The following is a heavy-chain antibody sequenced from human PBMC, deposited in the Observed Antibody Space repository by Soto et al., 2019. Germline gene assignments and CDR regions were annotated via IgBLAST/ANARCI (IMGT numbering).Heavy chain of an antibody. D-gene: IGHD6-13*01. V-gene: IGHV1-18*04. J-gene: IGHJ6*02. CDR3: ARPVSASSSWYSPFYVYYYGMDV. CDR2: ISAYNGNT. CDR1: GYTFTSYG. Sequence: ASVKVSCKASGYTFTSYGISWVRQAPGQGLEWMGWISAYNGNTNYAQKLQGRVTMTTDTSTSTACMELRSLRSDDTAVYYCARPVSASSSWYSPFYVYYYGMDVWGQGTTVTVSS.